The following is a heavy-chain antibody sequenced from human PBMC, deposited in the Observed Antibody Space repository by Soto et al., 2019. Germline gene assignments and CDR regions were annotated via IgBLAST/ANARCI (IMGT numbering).Heavy chain of an antibody. CDR1: GYRFTSYW. D-gene: IGHD2-2*01. CDR3: AREGGYCSSTNCPPTFYSYYGMDV. Sequence: GESLKISCKGSGYRFTSYWIGWVRQMPGKGLEWMGIIYPGDSDTRYSPSFQGQVTISADKSISTAYLQWSSLKASDTAMYYWAREGGYCSSTNCPPTFYSYYGMDVWGQGTTVTVSS. V-gene: IGHV5-51*01. J-gene: IGHJ6*02. CDR2: IYPGDSDT.